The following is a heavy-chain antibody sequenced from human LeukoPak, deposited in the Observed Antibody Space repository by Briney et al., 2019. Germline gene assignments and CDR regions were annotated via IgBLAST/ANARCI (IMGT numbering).Heavy chain of an antibody. Sequence: SDTLSLTCTVSGGSISSYYWSWIRQPAGKGLEYIGRTYTTGSANYNPSLKSRVSLSLDTSKNQFSLQLSSVTAADTAVYYCARSGGSGFQLYHWGQGTLVTVSS. CDR2: TYTTGSA. CDR1: GGSISSYY. D-gene: IGHD3-16*01. V-gene: IGHV4-4*07. CDR3: ARSGGSGFQLYH. J-gene: IGHJ5*02.